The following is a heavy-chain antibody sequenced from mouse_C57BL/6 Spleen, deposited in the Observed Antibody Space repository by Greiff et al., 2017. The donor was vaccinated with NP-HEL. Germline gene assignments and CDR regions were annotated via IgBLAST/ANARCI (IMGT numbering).Heavy chain of an antibody. CDR3: ARGYSNYPYYFDY. J-gene: IGHJ2*01. Sequence: QVQLQQPGAELVRPGSSVKLSCKASGYTFTSYWMDWVKQRPGQGLEWIGNIYPSDSETHYNQQFKDKATLTVDKSSSTAYMRLSSRTSEDSAVYDCARGYSNYPYYFDYWGQGTTLTVSS. CDR2: IYPSDSET. D-gene: IGHD2-5*01. V-gene: IGHV1-61*01. CDR1: GYTFTSYW.